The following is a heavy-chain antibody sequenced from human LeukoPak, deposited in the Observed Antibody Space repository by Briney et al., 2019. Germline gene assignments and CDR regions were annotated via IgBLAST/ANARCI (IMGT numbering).Heavy chain of an antibody. CDR1: GYTFTGYY. D-gene: IGHD3-22*01. Sequence: ASVKVSCKASGYTFTGYYMHWVRQAPGQGLEWMGWINPNSGGTNYAQKFQGRVTMTRDTSISTAYMELSRLRSDDTAVYYCARGPSFYYYDSSGYLPDYWGQGTLVTVSS. J-gene: IGHJ4*02. V-gene: IGHV1-2*02. CDR2: INPNSGGT. CDR3: ARGPSFYYYDSSGYLPDY.